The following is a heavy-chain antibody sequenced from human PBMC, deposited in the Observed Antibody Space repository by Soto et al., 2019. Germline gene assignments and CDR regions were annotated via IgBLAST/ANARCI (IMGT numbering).Heavy chain of an antibody. J-gene: IGHJ6*02. Sequence: QVQLQQWGAGLLKPSETLSLTCAVYGGSFSGYYWSWIRQPPGKGLEWIGEINHSGSTNYNPSLKCRVTISVDTSKNQFSLKLSSVTAADTAVYYCAREPIFRKPRGMDVWGQGTTVTVSS. CDR3: AREPIFRKPRGMDV. CDR2: INHSGST. CDR1: GGSFSGYY. D-gene: IGHD3-9*01. V-gene: IGHV4-34*01.